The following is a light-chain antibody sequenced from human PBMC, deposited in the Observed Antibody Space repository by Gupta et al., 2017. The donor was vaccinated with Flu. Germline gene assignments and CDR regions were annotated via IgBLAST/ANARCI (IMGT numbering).Light chain of an antibody. V-gene: IGLV1-44*01. CDR3: TTWDDSLYGPKV. CDR2: SND. Sequence: QPVLTQPPSASGTPGQRCTISCSGSSSNIGSNPVSLYQPLPGTATNLLIYSNDHRPAGFPDRFSGSKSGTSASLAIRGLQSEDEADYYCTTWDDSLYGPKVFGGGTKLTVL. J-gene: IGLJ3*02. CDR1: SSNIGSNP.